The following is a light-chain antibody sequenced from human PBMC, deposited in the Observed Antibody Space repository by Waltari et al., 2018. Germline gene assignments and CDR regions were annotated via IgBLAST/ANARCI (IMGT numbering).Light chain of an antibody. CDR1: QIISNY. CDR3: QQSYNYPRS. CDR2: EAS. J-gene: IGKJ2*03. Sequence: DIVMTQPPSSLSASVGDKVTITCRASQIISNYLNWYLQKPGEAPKLLMYEASTLESGVPSRFSGGRSGTDFTLTINSLQPEDVATYYCQQSYNYPRSFGQGTKLE. V-gene: IGKV1-39*01.